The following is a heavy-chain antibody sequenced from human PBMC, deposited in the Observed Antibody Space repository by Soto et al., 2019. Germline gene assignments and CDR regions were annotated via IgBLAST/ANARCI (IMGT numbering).Heavy chain of an antibody. CDR1: GFTVSNNY. CDR3: GTVRGGGGY. V-gene: IGHV3-53*01. J-gene: IGHJ4*02. CDR2: IYSGGYT. D-gene: IGHD3-10*01. Sequence: EVQLVESGGGLIQPGGSLRLSCAVSGFTVSNNYMSWVRQAPGKGLEGVSVIYSGGYTAYGDSVKGRFTISRDNSKNTIFLKMNTLKPTGRAVFYGGTVRGGGGYWGQGTLVTVSS.